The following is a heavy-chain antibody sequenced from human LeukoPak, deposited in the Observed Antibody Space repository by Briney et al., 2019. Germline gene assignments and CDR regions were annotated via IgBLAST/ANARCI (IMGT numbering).Heavy chain of an antibody. Sequence: XAAXGFTFDDYGMSWARQAPGKGLEWVSGINWNGGSTGYADSVKGRFTISRDNAKNSLYLQMNSLRAEDTALYYCARAKYYYDSSGYCDWGQGTLVTVSS. J-gene: IGHJ4*02. V-gene: IGHV3-20*03. CDR2: INWNGGST. D-gene: IGHD3-22*01. CDR1: GFTFDDYG. CDR3: ARAKYYYDSSGYCD.